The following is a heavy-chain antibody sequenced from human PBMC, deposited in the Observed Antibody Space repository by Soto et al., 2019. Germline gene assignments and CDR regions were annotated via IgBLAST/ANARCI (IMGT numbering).Heavy chain of an antibody. CDR1: GYTFTVYY. CDR2: INPKSGGT. Sequence: ASVKVSCKASGYTFTVYYMHWVRQAPGQGLEWMGWINPKSGGTMYPQKFQGRVTMTWDTSISTAYMALTRLRSDDTGVYYCARDLAKGGGSAGFDYWGQGTLVTVS. J-gene: IGHJ4*02. D-gene: IGHD1-26*01. CDR3: ARDLAKGGGSAGFDY. V-gene: IGHV1-2*02.